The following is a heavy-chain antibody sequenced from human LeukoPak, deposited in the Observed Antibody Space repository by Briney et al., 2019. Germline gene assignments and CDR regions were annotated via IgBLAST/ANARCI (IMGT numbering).Heavy chain of an antibody. Sequence: ASVKVSCKASGYTFTTYGITWVRQAPGQGLEWMGWISAYNGNTNYAQKLQGRVTMTTDTSTSTAYMELRSLRSDDTAVYYCARDSEQQLLVDWGQGTLVTVSS. CDR2: ISAYNGNT. J-gene: IGHJ4*02. D-gene: IGHD6-13*01. CDR1: GYTFTTYG. CDR3: ARDSEQQLLVD. V-gene: IGHV1-18*01.